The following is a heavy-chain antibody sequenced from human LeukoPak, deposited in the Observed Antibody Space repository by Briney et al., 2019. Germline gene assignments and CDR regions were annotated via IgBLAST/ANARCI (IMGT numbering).Heavy chain of an antibody. CDR2: ISGSGGST. J-gene: IGHJ4*02. V-gene: IGHV3-23*01. CDR1: GFTFSSYA. D-gene: IGHD3-10*01. Sequence: PGGSLRLSCAASGFTFSSYATSWVRQAPGKGLEWVSAISGSGGSTYYADSVKGRFTISRDNSKNTLYLQMNSLRAEDTAVYYCAKTPLLWFGESFDYWGQGTLVTVSS. CDR3: AKTPLLWFGESFDY.